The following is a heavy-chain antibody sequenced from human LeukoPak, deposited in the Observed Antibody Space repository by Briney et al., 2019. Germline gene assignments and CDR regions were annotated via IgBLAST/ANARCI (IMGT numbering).Heavy chain of an antibody. CDR2: ISGSGGSI. V-gene: IGHV3-23*01. CDR3: AKYYGSGSYKPYDY. D-gene: IGHD3-10*01. CDR1: GFTFGSYA. Sequence: PGGSLRLSCAASGFTFGSYAMHWVRQAPGKGLEWVSAISGSGGSIYYADSVKGRFTISRDNSKNTLYLQMNSLRAEDTAVYYCAKYYGSGSYKPYDYWGQGTLVTVSS. J-gene: IGHJ4*02.